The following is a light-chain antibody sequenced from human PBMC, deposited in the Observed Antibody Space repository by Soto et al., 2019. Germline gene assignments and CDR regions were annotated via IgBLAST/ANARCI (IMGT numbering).Light chain of an antibody. V-gene: IGLV2-14*03. J-gene: IGLJ1*01. Sequence: QSALTQPASVSGSPGQSITISCTGTSSGVGGYNSVSWYQQHPGKAPKLMIYEVSNRPSGVSNRFSGSKSGNTASLTISGLQAEDVSDYYCSSYRSSSTPYYVFGTGTKVTVL. CDR2: EVS. CDR1: SSGVGGYNS. CDR3: SSYRSSSTPYYV.